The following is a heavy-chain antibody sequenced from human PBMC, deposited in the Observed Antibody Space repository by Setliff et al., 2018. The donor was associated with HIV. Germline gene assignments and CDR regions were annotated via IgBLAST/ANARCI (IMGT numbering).Heavy chain of an antibody. CDR3: ARVAYCDYSNYYYYYMDV. Sequence: SETLSLTCTVSGGSISSYYWSWIRQPPGKGLEWIGYIYTSGSTNDNPSLKSRVTIPVDTSKNQFSLKLSSVTAADTAVYYCARVAYCDYSNYYYYYMDVWGKGTTVTVSS. D-gene: IGHD4-4*01. CDR2: IYTSGST. V-gene: IGHV4-4*08. CDR1: GGSISSYY. J-gene: IGHJ6*03.